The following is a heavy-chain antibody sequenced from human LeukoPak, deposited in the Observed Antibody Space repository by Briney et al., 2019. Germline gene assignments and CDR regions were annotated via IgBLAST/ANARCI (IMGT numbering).Heavy chain of an antibody. V-gene: IGHV3-23*01. J-gene: IGHJ6*03. Sequence: GGSLRLSCAASGFTFSSYAMSWVRQAPGKGLEWLSVISGNGVGTSHAASVKGRFTISRDNSKNTLYLQMNTLRAEDTAVYYCAGSGSYAYMDVWGKGTTVTVSS. CDR1: GFTFSSYA. CDR3: AGSGSYAYMDV. D-gene: IGHD1-26*01. CDR2: ISGNGVGT.